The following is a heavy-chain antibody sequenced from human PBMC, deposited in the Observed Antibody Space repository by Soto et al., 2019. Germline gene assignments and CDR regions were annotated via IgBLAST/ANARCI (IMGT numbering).Heavy chain of an antibody. J-gene: IGHJ4*02. V-gene: IGHV4-59*01. D-gene: IGHD5-12*01. Sequence: PSETLSLTCTVSDDSIIAYSWSWVRQPPGKGLEWIGNVHSSGNTKYNPSLKSRVTMSVDTSKNQFSLRLISVTAADTAIYYCAREGNLGRWLQPLDFWGQGTLVTVSS. CDR1: DDSIIAYS. CDR2: VHSSGNT. CDR3: AREGNLGRWLQPLDF.